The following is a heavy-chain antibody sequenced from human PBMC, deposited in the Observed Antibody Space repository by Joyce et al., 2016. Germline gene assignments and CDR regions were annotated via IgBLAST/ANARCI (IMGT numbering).Heavy chain of an antibody. CDR1: GVAVSSGGYS. CDR3: ASGFNFKGRSFFDY. CDR2: IYHNEST. J-gene: IGHJ4*02. D-gene: IGHD3-10*01. V-gene: IGHV4-30-2*01. Sequence: QLQLQESGSGLVKPSQTLSLTCAVSGVAVSSGGYSWSWIRQPPGKGLEWIGYIYHNESTYYNPSLKSRVTISGDRSKNQFSLKLASVTAADTAVYYCASGFNFKGRSFFDYWGQGALVTVSS.